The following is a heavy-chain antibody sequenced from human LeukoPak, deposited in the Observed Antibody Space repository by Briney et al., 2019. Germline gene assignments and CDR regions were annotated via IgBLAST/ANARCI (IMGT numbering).Heavy chain of an antibody. CDR3: ARGLRLLPNAFVY. J-gene: IGHJ4*02. Sequence: SETLSLTCAVYGGSFSGYYWSWIRQPPGKGLEWIGEINHSGSTNYNPSLKSRVTISVDTSKNQFSLKLSSVTAADTAVYYCARGLRLLPNAFVYWGQGTLVTVSS. V-gene: IGHV4-34*01. D-gene: IGHD3-22*01. CDR2: INHSGST. CDR1: GGSFSGYY.